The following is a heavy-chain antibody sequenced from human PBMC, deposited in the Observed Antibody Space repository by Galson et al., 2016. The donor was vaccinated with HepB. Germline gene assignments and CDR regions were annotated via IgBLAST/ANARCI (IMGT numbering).Heavy chain of an antibody. Sequence: SLRLSCAASGFSFSTYAMHWVRQAPGKGLEWVAIISYDESNKFYAASVKGRFTISRDNSKNTLYLQMSSLRTEDTAVYYCARPTTVTTRDLAYWGQGTLVIVSS. CDR2: ISYDESNK. V-gene: IGHV3-30*04. CDR3: ARPTTVTTRDLAY. D-gene: IGHD4-17*01. CDR1: GFSFSTYA. J-gene: IGHJ4*02.